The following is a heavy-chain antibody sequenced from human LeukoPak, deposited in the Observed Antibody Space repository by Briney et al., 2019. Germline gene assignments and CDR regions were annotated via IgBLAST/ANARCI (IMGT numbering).Heavy chain of an antibody. V-gene: IGHV3-64*01. J-gene: IGHJ4*02. CDR1: GFTFSSYA. Sequence: GGSLRLSCEASGFTFSSYAMHWVRQAPGKGLEYVSAISSNGGSTYYANSVKGRFTISRDNSKNTLYLQMGSLRAEDMAVYYCAREVSGSCDYWGQGTLVTVSS. D-gene: IGHD2-15*01. CDR3: AREVSGSCDY. CDR2: ISSNGGST.